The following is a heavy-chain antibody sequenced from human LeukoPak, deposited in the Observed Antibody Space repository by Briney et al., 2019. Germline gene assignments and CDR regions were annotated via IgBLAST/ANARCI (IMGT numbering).Heavy chain of an antibody. CDR3: ARGLTVTLALYY. V-gene: IGHV3-48*02. J-gene: IGHJ4*02. CDR2: ISSSSSTI. D-gene: IGHD4-17*01. CDR1: GFTFSSYS. Sequence: SGGTLTLSCAASGFTFSSYSKYWVRNAQAKGQERVSYISSSSSTIYYADSVKGRFTISRDNAKNSLYLQMNSLRDEDTAVYYCARGLTVTLALYYWGQGTLVTVSS.